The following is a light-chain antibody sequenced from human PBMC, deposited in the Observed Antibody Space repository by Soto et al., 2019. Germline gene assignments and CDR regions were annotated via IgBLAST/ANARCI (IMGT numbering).Light chain of an antibody. CDR2: EVT. V-gene: IGLV2-14*01. CDR3: SSYTAANTEV. Sequence: QSALTQPASVSGSPGQSITISCTGTRTDVGLYNFVSWYQHHPGSAPKLLIYEVTNRPSGASHRLSGSKSGTTASLTISGLQAEDEAYYYCSSYTAANTEVFGTGTKLTVL. CDR1: RTDVGLYNF. J-gene: IGLJ1*01.